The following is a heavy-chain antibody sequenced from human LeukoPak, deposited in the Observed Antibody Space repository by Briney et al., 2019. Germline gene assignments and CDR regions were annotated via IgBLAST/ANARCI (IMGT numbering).Heavy chain of an antibody. CDR2: GTT. CDR1: GGSISGYY. CDR3: ARNHDRDAFDI. D-gene: IGHD3-3*01. V-gene: IGHV4-4*07. Sequence: SETLSLTCSVSGGSISGYYWTWIRQPAGKGLEWIGSGTTNYNPSLESRVTMSVDRSKNQLSLKLRSVTAADTAVYYCARNHDRDAFDIWGQGTLVTVSS. J-gene: IGHJ3*02.